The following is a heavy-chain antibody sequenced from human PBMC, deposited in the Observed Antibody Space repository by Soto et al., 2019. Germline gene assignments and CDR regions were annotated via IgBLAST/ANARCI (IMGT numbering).Heavy chain of an antibody. CDR2: IYATGTT. J-gene: IGHJ5*02. Sequence: QVQLQESGPGLVKPSETLCLTCTVSGASISGFYWSWIQKSAGKGLEWIGRIYATGTTDYNPSLKSRVMMSVDTSKKQFSLKLRSVTAADTAVYYCVRDGTKTLRDWFDPWGQGISVTVSS. CDR3: VRDGTKTLRDWFDP. D-gene: IGHD1-1*01. V-gene: IGHV4-4*07. CDR1: GASISGFY.